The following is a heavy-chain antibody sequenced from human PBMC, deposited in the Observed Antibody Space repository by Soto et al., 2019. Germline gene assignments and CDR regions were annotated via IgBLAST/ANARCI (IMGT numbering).Heavy chain of an antibody. Sequence: VSVKVSCKASGYTFTSYGISWVRQAPGQGLEWMGWISAYNGNTNYAQKLQGRVTMTTDTSTSTAYMELRSLRSDDTAVYYCATDSYYYDSSAYLYGMDVWGQGTTVTVSS. CDR2: ISAYNGNT. V-gene: IGHV1-18*01. J-gene: IGHJ6*02. D-gene: IGHD3-22*01. CDR3: ATDSYYYDSSAYLYGMDV. CDR1: GYTFTSYG.